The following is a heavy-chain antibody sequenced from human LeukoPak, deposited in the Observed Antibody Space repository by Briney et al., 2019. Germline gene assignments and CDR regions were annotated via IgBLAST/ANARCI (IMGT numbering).Heavy chain of an antibody. D-gene: IGHD3-9*01. V-gene: IGHV4-34*01. CDR3: ARGPYDILTGYHRPGEPDY. J-gene: IGHJ4*02. Sequence: PSETLSLTCAVYGGSFSGYYWSRIRQPPGKGLEWIGEINHSGSTNYNPSLKSRVTISVDTSKNQFSLKLSSVTAADTAVYYCARGPYDILTGYHRPGEPDYWGQGTLVTVSS. CDR2: INHSGST. CDR1: GGSFSGYY.